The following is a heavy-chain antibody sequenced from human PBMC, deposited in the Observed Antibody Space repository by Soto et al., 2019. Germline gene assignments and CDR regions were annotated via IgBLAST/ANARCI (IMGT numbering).Heavy chain of an antibody. D-gene: IGHD3-9*01. CDR1: GGSISSGGYS. CDR2: IYHSGST. V-gene: IGHV4-30-2*01. Sequence: PSETLSLTCAVSGGSISSGGYSWSWIRQPPGKGLEWIGYIYHSGSTYYNPSLKSRVTISVDRSKNQFSLKLSSVTAADTAVYYCARQSGYYDILTGYYKGPVDVWGQGTTVTVSS. J-gene: IGHJ6*02. CDR3: ARQSGYYDILTGYYKGPVDV.